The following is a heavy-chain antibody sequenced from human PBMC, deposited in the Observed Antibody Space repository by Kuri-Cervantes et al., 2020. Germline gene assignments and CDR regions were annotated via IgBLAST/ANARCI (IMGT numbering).Heavy chain of an antibody. CDR2: FDPGDGET. Sequence: ASVKVSCKVSGYTLTELSMHWVRQAPGKGLEWMGGFDPGDGETIYAQKFQGRVTMTEDTSTDTAYMELSSLRSEDTAVYYCATGLGYSYAFDYWGQGTLVTVSS. V-gene: IGHV1-24*01. CDR1: GYTLTELS. J-gene: IGHJ4*02. CDR3: ATGLGYSYAFDY. D-gene: IGHD5-18*01.